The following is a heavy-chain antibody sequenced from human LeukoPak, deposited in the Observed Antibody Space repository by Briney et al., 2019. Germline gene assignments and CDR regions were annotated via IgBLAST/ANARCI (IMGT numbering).Heavy chain of an antibody. Sequence: SETLSLTCTVSGGSISSSSYYWGWIRQPPGKGLEWIGSIYYSGSTYYNPSLKSRVTISVDTSKNQFSLKLSSVTAADTAVYYCARRLYSSGYYYFDYWGQGTLVTVSS. J-gene: IGHJ4*02. CDR3: ARRLYSSGYYYFDY. D-gene: IGHD3-22*01. CDR2: IYYSGST. V-gene: IGHV4-39*01. CDR1: GGSISSSSYY.